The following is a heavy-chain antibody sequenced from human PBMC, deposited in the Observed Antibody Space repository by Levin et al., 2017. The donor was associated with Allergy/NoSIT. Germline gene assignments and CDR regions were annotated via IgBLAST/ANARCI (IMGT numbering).Heavy chain of an antibody. D-gene: IGHD3-16*01. J-gene: IGHJ6*02. CDR3: ARSPSDFLGGYGMDV. CDR2: ISVSGDTT. V-gene: IGHV3-23*01. CDR1: GFTFSAFV. Sequence: QSGGSLRLSCAASGFTFSAFVVNWVRQAPGKGLEWVSVISVSGDTTFYADSVQGRFTMSRDNSKNTLFLQMDSLRVEDTAIYYCARSPSDFLGGYGMDVWGQGTTVAVSS.